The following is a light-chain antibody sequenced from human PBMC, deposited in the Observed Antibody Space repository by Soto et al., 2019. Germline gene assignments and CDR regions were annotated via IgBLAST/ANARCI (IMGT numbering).Light chain of an antibody. CDR3: SSYTTGNTRQIV. CDR2: DVS. Sequence: QSALTQPASVSGSPGQSITISCTGTSSDVGGYNYVSWYQHHPGKAPKLMIYDVSNRPSGVSNRFSGSKSGNTASLTISGLQPEDEAYYYCSSYTTGNTRQIVFGTGTKLTVL. V-gene: IGLV2-14*03. J-gene: IGLJ1*01. CDR1: SSDVGGYNY.